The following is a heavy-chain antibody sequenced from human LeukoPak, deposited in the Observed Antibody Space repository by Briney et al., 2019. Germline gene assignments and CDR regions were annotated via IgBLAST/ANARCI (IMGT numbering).Heavy chain of an antibody. CDR2: IYYSGST. D-gene: IGHD3-10*01. Sequence: MPSETLSLTCTVSGGSISSSSYYWGWIRQPPGKGLEWIGSIYYSGSTNYNPSLKSRVTISVDTSKNQFSLKLSSVTAADTAVYYCARGSLVRGVNRIIYYYMDVWGKGTTVTVSS. V-gene: IGHV4-39*07. CDR1: GGSISSSSYY. CDR3: ARGSLVRGVNRIIYYYMDV. J-gene: IGHJ6*03.